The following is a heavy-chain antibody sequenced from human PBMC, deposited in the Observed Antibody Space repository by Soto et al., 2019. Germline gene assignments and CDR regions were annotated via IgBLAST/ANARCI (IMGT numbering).Heavy chain of an antibody. CDR2: IIGSGGST. Sequence: PGGSLRLSCAASGFTFSSYAMSWVRQAPGKGLEWVSAIIGSGGSTYYADSVKGRFTISRDNSKNTLYLQMDSLRAEDTAVYYCAKEGGKYYDFWSGYYTGRFYYGMDVWGQGTTVTVSS. V-gene: IGHV3-23*01. D-gene: IGHD3-3*01. CDR3: AKEGGKYYDFWSGYYTGRFYYGMDV. J-gene: IGHJ6*02. CDR1: GFTFSSYA.